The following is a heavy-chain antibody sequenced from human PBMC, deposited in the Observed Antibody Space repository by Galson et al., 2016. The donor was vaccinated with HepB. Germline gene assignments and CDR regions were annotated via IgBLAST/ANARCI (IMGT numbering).Heavy chain of an antibody. Sequence: SVKVSCKASGYTFTTYAMYWVRQAPGQRLEWMGWINAANGDTKYSQKLQGRGTITWDTSANTAYMELSSLRAEDTAMYYCARNMYGAATNYIGDVFDIWGQGTMVTVSS. CDR2: INAANGDT. J-gene: IGHJ3*02. CDR1: GYTFTTYA. CDR3: ARNMYGAATNYIGDVFDI. D-gene: IGHD3-10*01. V-gene: IGHV1-3*01.